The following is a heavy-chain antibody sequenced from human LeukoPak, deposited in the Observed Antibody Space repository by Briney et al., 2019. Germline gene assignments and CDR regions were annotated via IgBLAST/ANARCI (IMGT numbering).Heavy chain of an antibody. CDR2: VYYSGST. J-gene: IGHJ3*02. Sequence: SETLSLTCTVSGGSISYYYWSWIRQPPGTGLERIGYVYYSGSTSYNPSLKSRVTISLDTSKHQFSLKLNSVTAADTAVYYCARHAYCGGDCFGGAFEIWGQGTMVTVSS. D-gene: IGHD2-21*02. CDR3: ARHAYCGGDCFGGAFEI. CDR1: GGSISYYY. V-gene: IGHV4-59*08.